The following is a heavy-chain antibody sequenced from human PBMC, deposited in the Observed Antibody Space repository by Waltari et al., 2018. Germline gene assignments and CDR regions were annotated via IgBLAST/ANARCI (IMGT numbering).Heavy chain of an antibody. V-gene: IGHV1-3*01. CDR3: TRGIKRGYSSGPENFDY. J-gene: IGHJ4*02. Sequence: QVQLVQSGAEVKKSGASVKVSCKASGYTFTTFSIHWVRQAPGQRLEWMGWINAGNGDRKYSQKCQGRLTFTRDTSANTAYMDLSSLRSEDTAVYYCTRGIKRGYSSGPENFDYWGQGALVTVSS. D-gene: IGHD5-18*01. CDR1: GYTFTTFS. CDR2: INAGNGDR.